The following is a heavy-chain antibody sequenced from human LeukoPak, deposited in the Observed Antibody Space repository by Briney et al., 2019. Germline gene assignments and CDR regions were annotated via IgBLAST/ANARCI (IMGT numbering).Heavy chain of an antibody. Sequence: GRSLRLSCAASGFTFSSYGLHWVRQAPGKGLEWVAIIWSDGSNKYYADSVKGRFTISRDDSKNTLYLQMNSLRAEDTAVYYCARNGGNYILDYWGQGTLVTVSS. CDR2: IWSDGSNK. CDR1: GFTFSSYG. J-gene: IGHJ4*02. CDR3: ARNGGNYILDY. V-gene: IGHV3-33*01. D-gene: IGHD4/OR15-4a*01.